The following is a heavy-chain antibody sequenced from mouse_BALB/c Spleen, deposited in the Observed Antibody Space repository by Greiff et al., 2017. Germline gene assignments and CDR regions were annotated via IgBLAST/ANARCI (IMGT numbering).Heavy chain of an antibody. J-gene: IGHJ2*01. V-gene: IGHV5-17*02. CDR2: ISSGSSTI. CDR3: ALISGSTFDY. CDR1: GFTFSSFG. D-gene: IGHD2-1*01. Sequence: EVKLMESGGGLVQPGGSRKLSCAASGFTFSSFGMHWVRQAPEKGLEWVAYISSGSSTIYYADTVKGRFTISRDNPKNTLFLQMTSLRSEDTAMYYCALISGSTFDYWGQGTTLTVSS.